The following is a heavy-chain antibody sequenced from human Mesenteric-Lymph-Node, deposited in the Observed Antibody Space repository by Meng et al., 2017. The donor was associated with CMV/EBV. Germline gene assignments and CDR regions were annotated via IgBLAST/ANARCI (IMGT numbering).Heavy chain of an antibody. CDR2: ITTGSDI. CDR1: GFTFSSYS. V-gene: IGHV3-21*01. Sequence: GESLKISCAASGFTFSSYSMNWVRQAPGKGLEWVSSITTGSDIYYAESVKGRFTISRDNAKNSLYLQMDSLRVEDTAVYYCVRQKCGGDCDMDVWGQGTTVTVSS. J-gene: IGHJ6*02. CDR3: VRQKCGGDCDMDV. D-gene: IGHD2-21*01.